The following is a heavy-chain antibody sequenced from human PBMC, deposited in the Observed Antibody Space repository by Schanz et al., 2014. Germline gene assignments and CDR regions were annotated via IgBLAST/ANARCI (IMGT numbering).Heavy chain of an antibody. CDR3: AKDRSWDYDSSGYFDY. Sequence: EVQLLESGGGLVQPGGSLRLSCAASGFTFSSYAMSWVRQAPGKGLEWVSAISGSGGTTTYHSDSVKGRFTISRDSAENSLYLQMNSLRAEDTAVYYCAKDRSWDYDSSGYFDYWGQGTLVTVSS. D-gene: IGHD3-22*01. CDR1: GFTFSSYA. V-gene: IGHV3-23*01. CDR2: ISGSGGTTT. J-gene: IGHJ4*02.